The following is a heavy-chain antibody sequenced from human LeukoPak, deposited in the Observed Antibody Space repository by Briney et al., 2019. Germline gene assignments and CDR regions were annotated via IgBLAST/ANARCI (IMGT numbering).Heavy chain of an antibody. CDR1: GGSISSGGYY. CDR3: ARRTRGYSYGYDN. CDR2: IYNSGTT. D-gene: IGHD5-18*01. J-gene: IGHJ4*02. Sequence: SETLSLTCTVSGGSISSGGYYWTWIRQHPGKGLEWIGYIYNSGTTYFNPSFRSRGLISVDTSQNQFSLKLRSVTAADTAVYYCARRTRGYSYGYDNWGQGTLVTVSS. V-gene: IGHV4-31*03.